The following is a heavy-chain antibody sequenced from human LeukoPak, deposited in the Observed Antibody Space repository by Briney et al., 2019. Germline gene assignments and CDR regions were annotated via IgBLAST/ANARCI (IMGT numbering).Heavy chain of an antibody. D-gene: IGHD2-2*01. V-gene: IGHV7-4-1*02. J-gene: IGHJ5*02. Sequence: ASVKVSCKASGYTFTSYAMNWVRQAPGQGLEWMGWISTNTGNPTYAQGFTGRFVFSLDTSVSTAYLQISSLKAEDTAVYYCAREPGKYCSSTSCSNWFDPWGQGTLVTVSS. CDR3: AREPGKYCSSTSCSNWFDP. CDR2: ISTNTGNP. CDR1: GYTFTSYA.